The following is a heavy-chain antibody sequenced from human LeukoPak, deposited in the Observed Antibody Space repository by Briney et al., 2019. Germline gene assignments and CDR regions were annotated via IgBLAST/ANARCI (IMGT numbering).Heavy chain of an antibody. V-gene: IGHV3-23*01. J-gene: IGHJ3*02. CDR1: GFTFITHD. CDR3: AKGGYFSFDM. CDR2: ISGSHAGRFGTT. Sequence: PGGSLRLSCAASGFTFITHDMSWVRQTPGKGLEWVSGISGSHAGRFGTTYYADSVQGRFTISRDNSNNALYLQMHSLRAEDTAMYFCAKGGYFSFDMWGQGTKVTVSS. D-gene: IGHD2-2*03.